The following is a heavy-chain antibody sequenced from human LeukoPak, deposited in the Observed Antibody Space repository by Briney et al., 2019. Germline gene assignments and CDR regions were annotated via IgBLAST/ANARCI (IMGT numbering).Heavy chain of an antibody. CDR3: ARGYSYGSFDD. V-gene: IGHV4-59*01. Sequence: SETLSLTCTVSGGSISSYYWSWIRQPPGTGLEWMGYIYYSGSTNYNPSLKSRVTISVDTSKNQFSLKLTSVTAADTAVYYCARGYSYGSFDDWGQGTLVTVSS. J-gene: IGHJ4*02. D-gene: IGHD5-18*01. CDR1: GGSISSYY. CDR2: IYYSGST.